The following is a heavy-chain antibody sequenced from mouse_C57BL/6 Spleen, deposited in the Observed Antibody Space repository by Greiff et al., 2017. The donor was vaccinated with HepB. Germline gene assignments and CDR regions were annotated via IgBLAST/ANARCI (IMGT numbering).Heavy chain of an antibody. V-gene: IGHV5-9-1*02. CDR2: ISSGGDYI. D-gene: IGHD1-1*01. Sequence: EVQLVESGEGLVKPGGSLKLSCAASGFTFSSYAMSWVRQTPEKRLEWVAYISSGGDYIYYADTVKGRFTISRDNARNTLYLQMSSLKSEDTAMYYCTRDRKFSYYGSSPFAYWGQGTLVTVSA. J-gene: IGHJ3*01. CDR1: GFTFSSYA. CDR3: TRDRKFSYYGSSPFAY.